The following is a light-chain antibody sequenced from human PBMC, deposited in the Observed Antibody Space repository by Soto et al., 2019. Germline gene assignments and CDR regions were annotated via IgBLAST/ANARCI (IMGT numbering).Light chain of an antibody. J-gene: IGKJ4*02. V-gene: IGKV3-15*01. CDR1: QSVTSN. CDR3: QQYNNWPLT. Sequence: EIVMTQSPATLSVSPGERATLSCRASQSVTSNLAWYQQKPGQAPRLLIYGASARATGNPARFSGSGSGTEFTLTISSRQSEDLAVYYCQQYNNWPLTVGGGTKVEIK. CDR2: GAS.